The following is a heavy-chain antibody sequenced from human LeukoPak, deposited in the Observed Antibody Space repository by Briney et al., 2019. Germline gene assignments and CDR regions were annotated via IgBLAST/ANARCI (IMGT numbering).Heavy chain of an antibody. V-gene: IGHV1-8*01. CDR2: MDPKSGKT. Sequence: ASVKVSCKASGYNFTNYDINWVPQATGQGLEWMAWMDPKSGKTGFGQKFQGRITMTRDTSITTAYMELSSLTSEDTAVYYCARGQVGADYWGQGTLVTVSS. J-gene: IGHJ4*02. CDR3: ARGQVGADY. CDR1: GYNFTNYD. D-gene: IGHD3-16*01.